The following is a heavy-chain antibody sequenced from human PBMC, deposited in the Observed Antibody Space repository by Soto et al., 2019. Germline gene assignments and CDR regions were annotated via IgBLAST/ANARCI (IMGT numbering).Heavy chain of an antibody. V-gene: IGHV4-61*01. Sequence: SETLSLTCTVSGVSVSSASDYWTWIRQSPGKRLEWIGNIHDSGGTNYNPSLKSRFTISVDMSKNQFSLRLSSVTAADTAIYYCAKDRSTIFGPHAMDVWGQGTTVTVSS. CDR2: IHDSGGT. CDR1: GVSVSSASDY. D-gene: IGHD3-3*01. CDR3: AKDRSTIFGPHAMDV. J-gene: IGHJ6*02.